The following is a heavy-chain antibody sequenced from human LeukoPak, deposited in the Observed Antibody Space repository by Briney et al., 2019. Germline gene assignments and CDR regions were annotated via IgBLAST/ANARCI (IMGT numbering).Heavy chain of an antibody. Sequence: SETLSLTCSVSGGSISSYYWSWIRQPPGKGLEWMGSIYYSGSTYYNPSLKSRVTISVDTSKNQFSLKLSSVTAADTAVYYCARRALGRAARPYYYYGMDVWGQGTTVTVSS. CDR1: GGSISSYY. CDR3: ARRALGRAARPYYYYGMDV. J-gene: IGHJ6*02. V-gene: IGHV4-59*05. D-gene: IGHD6-6*01. CDR2: IYYSGST.